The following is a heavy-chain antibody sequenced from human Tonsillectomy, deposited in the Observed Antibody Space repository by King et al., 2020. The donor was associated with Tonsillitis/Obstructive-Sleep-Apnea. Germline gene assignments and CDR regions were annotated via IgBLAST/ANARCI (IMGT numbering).Heavy chain of an antibody. Sequence: QLQESGPGLVKPSETLSLSCTVSGASVISSIYYWVWIRQPPGKGLEWIGNMFYSGTTYYNPSLKSRVTISIDTSKNQFSLKVNSVTAADTAVYYCASPISYCSGDTCQGAFDIWGQGTMVTVSS. V-gene: IGHV4-39*01. J-gene: IGHJ3*02. CDR2: MFYSGTT. CDR3: ASPISYCSGDTCQGAFDI. D-gene: IGHD2-15*01. CDR1: GASVISSIYY.